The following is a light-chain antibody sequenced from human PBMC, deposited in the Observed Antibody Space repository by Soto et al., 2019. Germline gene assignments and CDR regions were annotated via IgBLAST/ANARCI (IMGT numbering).Light chain of an antibody. CDR2: DAS. CDR1: QSVGRY. CDR3: QQRSSWPRT. J-gene: IGKJ1*01. V-gene: IGKV3-11*01. Sequence: EIVLTQSPATLSLSPGEGATLSCRASQSVGRYLVWYQQKPGQSPRLLIYDASNRATGIPARFSGSGSGTDFTLTISSLEPDDFALYYCQQRSSWPRTFGRGTKVEIK.